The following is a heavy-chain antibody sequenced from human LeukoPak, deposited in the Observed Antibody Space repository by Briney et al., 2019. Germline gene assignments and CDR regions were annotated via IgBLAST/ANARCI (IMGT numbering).Heavy chain of an antibody. CDR1: GFSMSSSGYY. J-gene: IGHJ4*02. CDR3: ARGLYYYGSGSYYTK. V-gene: IGHV4-39*07. Sequence: SETLSLTCTVSGFSMSSSGYYWGWIRQPPGTGLEWIGSIYYSGYTYYNPSLKSRVTISIDTSKKQFSLKLSSVTAADTAVYYCARGLYYYGSGSYYTKWGQGTLVTVSS. CDR2: IYYSGYT. D-gene: IGHD3-10*01.